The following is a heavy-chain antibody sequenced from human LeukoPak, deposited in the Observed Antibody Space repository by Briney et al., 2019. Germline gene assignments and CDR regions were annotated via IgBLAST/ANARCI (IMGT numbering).Heavy chain of an antibody. D-gene: IGHD2-15*01. CDR2: MNPNSGNT. CDR3: ARARGERVVVAAY. Sequence: GASVKVSCKTSGYTFTSYDINWVRQATGQGLEWMGWMNPNSGNTGYAQKFQGRATMTRNTSISTAYMELSSLRSEDTAVYYCARARGERVVVAAYWGQGTLVTVSS. V-gene: IGHV1-8*01. CDR1: GYTFTSYD. J-gene: IGHJ4*02.